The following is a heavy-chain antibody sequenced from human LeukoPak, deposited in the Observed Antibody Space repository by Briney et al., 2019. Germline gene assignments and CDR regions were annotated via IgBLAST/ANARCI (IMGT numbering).Heavy chain of an antibody. CDR3: ARESRYDYVWGSYRSNWFDP. Sequence: ASVKVSCKASGYTFTSYGISWVRQAPGQGLEWMGWISAYNGNTNYAQKLQGRVTMTTDTSTSTAYMELRSLRSDDTAVYYCARESRYDYVWGSYRSNWFDPWGQGTLVTVSS. CDR2: ISAYNGNT. D-gene: IGHD3-16*02. CDR1: GYTFTSYG. V-gene: IGHV1-18*01. J-gene: IGHJ5*02.